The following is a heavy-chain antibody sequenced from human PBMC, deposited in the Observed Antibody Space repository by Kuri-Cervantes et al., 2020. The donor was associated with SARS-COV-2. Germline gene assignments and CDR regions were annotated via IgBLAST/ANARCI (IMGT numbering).Heavy chain of an antibody. CDR1: GFTFSNYW. V-gene: IGHV3-74*01. CDR3: AKAISNYPSYYYYGMDV. D-gene: IGHD4-11*01. J-gene: IGHJ6*01. CDR2: INSDGSST. Sequence: GESLKISCAASGFTFSNYWMYWVRQAPGKGLVWVSRINSDGSSTSYADSVKGRFTISRDNAKNTLYLQMNSLRAEDTAVYYCAKAISNYPSYYYYGMDVWGQGTTVTVSS.